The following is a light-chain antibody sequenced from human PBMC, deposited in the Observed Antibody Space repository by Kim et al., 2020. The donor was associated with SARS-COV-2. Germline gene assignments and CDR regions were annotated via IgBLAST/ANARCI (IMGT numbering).Light chain of an antibody. V-gene: IGKV2-28*01. CDR1: QSLRCRGNNC. CDR2: FGS. CDR3: MQALQPPLT. Sequence: EIVMSQSPLSLPVTLGEPAFISCRSSQSLRCRGNNCLDWYLQKPGQSPQLLIYFGSNRASGVPDRFSGSGSGTDFTLQISRVEAEDVGVYYCMQALQPPLTFGQGTRLEIK. J-gene: IGKJ5*01.